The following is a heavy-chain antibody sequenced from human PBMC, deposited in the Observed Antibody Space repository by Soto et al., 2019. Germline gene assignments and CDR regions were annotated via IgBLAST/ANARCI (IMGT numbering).Heavy chain of an antibody. Sequence: EVQLVEPGGGLVQPGGSLKLSCAASGFTFSGSAMHWVRQASGKGLEWVGRIRGKANSYATAYAASVKGRFTISRDDSKNTAYLQMNSLKTEDTALYYCARGGYCSGGSCYYDYYYYMDVWGKGTTVTVSS. J-gene: IGHJ6*03. CDR3: ARGGYCSGGSCYYDYYYYMDV. D-gene: IGHD2-15*01. CDR1: GFTFSGSA. CDR2: IRGKANSYAT. V-gene: IGHV3-73*01.